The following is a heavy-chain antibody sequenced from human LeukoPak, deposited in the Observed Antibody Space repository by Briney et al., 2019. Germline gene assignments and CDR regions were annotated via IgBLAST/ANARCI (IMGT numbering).Heavy chain of an antibody. V-gene: IGHV3-23*01. J-gene: IGHJ5*02. D-gene: IGHD2-21*02. CDR1: GFTFSSYA. Sequence: GGSLRLSCAASGFTFSSYAMHWVRQAPGKGLEWVSAISGSGGSTYYADSVKGRFTISRDNSKNTLYLQMNSLRAEGTAVYYCAVTGGDSSWFDPWGQGTLVTVSS. CDR2: ISGSGGST. CDR3: AVTGGDSSWFDP.